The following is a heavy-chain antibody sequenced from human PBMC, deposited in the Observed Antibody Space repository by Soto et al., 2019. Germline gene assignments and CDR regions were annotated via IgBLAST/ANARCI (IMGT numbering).Heavy chain of an antibody. CDR2: ISGSGGST. Sequence: EVQLLESGGGLVQPGGSLRLSCAASGFTFSSYAMSWVRQAPGKGLEWVSAISGSGGSTYYADSVKGRFTISRDNSKNTLYLQMNSLRAEDTAVYYCAKASRITIFGVVHSLFDYWGQGTLVTVSS. V-gene: IGHV3-23*01. D-gene: IGHD3-3*01. CDR3: AKASRITIFGVVHSLFDY. CDR1: GFTFSSYA. J-gene: IGHJ4*02.